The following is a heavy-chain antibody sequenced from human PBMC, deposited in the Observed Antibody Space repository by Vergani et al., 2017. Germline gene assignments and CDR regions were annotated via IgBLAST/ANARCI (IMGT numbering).Heavy chain of an antibody. CDR3: ARGAEYYYDSNPFDY. V-gene: IGHV1-69*02. CDR2: IISILGIA. CDR1: GGTFSSYT. D-gene: IGHD3-22*01. J-gene: IGHJ4*02. Sequence: QVQLVQSGAEVKKPGSSVKVSCKASGGTFSSYTISWVRQAPGQGLEWMGRIISILGIANYAQKFQGRVTITADKSTSTAYMELCSLRSEDTAVYYCARGAEYYYDSNPFDYWGQGTLVTVSS.